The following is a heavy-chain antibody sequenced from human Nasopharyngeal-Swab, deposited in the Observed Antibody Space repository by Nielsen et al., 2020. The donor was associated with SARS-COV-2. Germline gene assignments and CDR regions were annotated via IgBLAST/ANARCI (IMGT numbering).Heavy chain of an antibody. CDR2: ISGSGSYI. D-gene: IGHD2/OR15-2a*01. CDR3: ARDLRIPNRRGPGYYYYGMDV. J-gene: IGHJ6*02. V-gene: IGHV3-21*06. Sequence: GGSLRLSCAASGFTFSTYSMNWVRQAPGKGLEWVSSISGSGSYIYYADSVKGRFTISRDHPKNSVHLQMNSLRAEDTAVYYCARDLRIPNRRGPGYYYYGMDVWGQGTTVTVSS. CDR1: GFTFSTYS.